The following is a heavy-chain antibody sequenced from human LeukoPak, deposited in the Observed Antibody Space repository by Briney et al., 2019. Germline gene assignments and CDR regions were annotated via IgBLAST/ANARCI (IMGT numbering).Heavy chain of an antibody. Sequence: PGGSLRLSCAASGFTFRSYGMHWVRQAPGKGLEWVAVISFDGNDDFYADSVKGRFTISRDNSKNTLYLQMNSLRTVDTAVYYCAKSPGVLRVLDYWGQGTLVTVSS. J-gene: IGHJ4*02. D-gene: IGHD3-10*01. V-gene: IGHV3-30*18. CDR1: GFTFRSYG. CDR3: AKSPGVLRVLDY. CDR2: ISFDGNDD.